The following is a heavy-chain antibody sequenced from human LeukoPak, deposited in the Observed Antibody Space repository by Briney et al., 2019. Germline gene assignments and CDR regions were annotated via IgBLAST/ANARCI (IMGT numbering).Heavy chain of an antibody. CDR2: IYYSGST. CDR1: GGSIRSYY. D-gene: IGHD5-12*01. CDR3: ARGGGYDWRAFDY. V-gene: IGHV4-59*01. Sequence: SETLSLTCTVFGGSIRSYYWSWIRQPPGKGLEWIGYIYYSGSTNYNPSLKSRVTISVDTSKNQFSLKLSSVTAADTAVYYYARGGGYDWRAFDYWGQGTLVTVSS. J-gene: IGHJ4*02.